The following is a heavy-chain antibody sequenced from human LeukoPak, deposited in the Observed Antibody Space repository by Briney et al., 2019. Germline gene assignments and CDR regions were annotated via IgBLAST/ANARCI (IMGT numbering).Heavy chain of an antibody. V-gene: IGHV1-18*04. CDR1: GYTFTSYG. CDR2: ISAYNGNT. J-gene: IGHJ6*04. CDR3: ARVAAGTYYYGMDV. D-gene: IGHD6-13*01. Sequence: PGASVKVSCTASGYTFTSYGISWVRQAPGQGLEWMGWISAYNGNTNYAQKLQGRVTMTTDTSTSTAYMELRSLRSDDTAVYYCARVAAGTYYYGMDVWGKGTTVTVSS.